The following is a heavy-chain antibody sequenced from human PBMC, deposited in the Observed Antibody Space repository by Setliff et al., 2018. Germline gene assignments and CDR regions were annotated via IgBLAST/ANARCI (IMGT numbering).Heavy chain of an antibody. Sequence: PSETLSLTCTVSDASIGGSGYYWGWIRQPPGKGPEWIGNIHYSGSTHYNPSLKSRVTISVDTSKNQFSLQLTSVTAADTAVYYCVRLRQQLVYYYHMDVWGKGTTVTVS. V-gene: IGHV4-39*07. D-gene: IGHD6-13*01. CDR1: DASIGGSGYY. CDR3: VRLRQQLVYYYHMDV. J-gene: IGHJ6*03. CDR2: IHYSGST.